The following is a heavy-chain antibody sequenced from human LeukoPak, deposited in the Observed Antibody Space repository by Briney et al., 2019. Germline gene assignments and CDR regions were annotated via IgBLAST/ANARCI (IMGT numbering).Heavy chain of an antibody. CDR3: AKGAGGFSYYNWFDP. CDR2: IYYSGST. V-gene: IGHV4-39*07. D-gene: IGHD5-18*01. J-gene: IGHJ5*02. CDR1: GGSINSSSYY. Sequence: PSETLSLTCTVSGGSINSSSYYWGWIRQPPGKGLEWIGSIYYSGSTYYNPSLKSRVTISVDTSKNQFSLKLASVTAADTAIYYCAKGAGGFSYYNWFDPWGQGTLVTVSS.